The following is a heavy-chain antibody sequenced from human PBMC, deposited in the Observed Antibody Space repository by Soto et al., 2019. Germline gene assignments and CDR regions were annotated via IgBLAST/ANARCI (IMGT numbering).Heavy chain of an antibody. D-gene: IGHD3-22*01. CDR2: IIPIFGTA. CDR3: YYYDSSGYYGGWFDP. J-gene: IGHJ5*02. CDR1: GGTFSSYA. Sequence: SVKVSCKASGGTFSSYAISWVRQAPGRGLEWMGGIIPIFGTANYAQKFQGRVTITADKSTSTAYMELSSLRSEDTAVYYCYYYDSSGYYGGWFDPWGQGTLVTVSS. V-gene: IGHV1-69*06.